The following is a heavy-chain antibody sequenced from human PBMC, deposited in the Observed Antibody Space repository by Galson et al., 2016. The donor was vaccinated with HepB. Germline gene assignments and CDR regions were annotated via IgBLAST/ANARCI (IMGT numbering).Heavy chain of an antibody. V-gene: IGHV5-51*03. J-gene: IGHJ6*02. CDR3: ARRSTADLYGMDV. CDR1: GYRFSSYW. Sequence: QSGAEVKKSGESLKISCKGSGYRFSSYWIVWVRQMPGKGLERMGIIYPGDSETTYSPSFQGHVTISADKSISTAYLQWSSLKASDTAMYYCARRSTADLYGMDVWGQGTTVIVSS. D-gene: IGHD3-16*01. CDR2: IYPGDSET.